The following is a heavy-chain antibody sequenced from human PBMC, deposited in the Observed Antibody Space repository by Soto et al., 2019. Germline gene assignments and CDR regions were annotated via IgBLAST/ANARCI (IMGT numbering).Heavy chain of an antibody. CDR3: AGGQQLVPGIRYYYYGMDV. J-gene: IGHJ6*02. V-gene: IGHV4-30-2*01. D-gene: IGHD6-13*01. CDR1: GGSISSGGYS. Sequence: SETLSLTCAVSGGSISSGGYSWSWIRQPPGKGLEWIGYIYHSGSTYYNPSLKSRVTISVDRSKNQFSLKLSSVTAADTAVYYCAGGQQLVPGIRYYYYGMDVWGQGTTVTVSS. CDR2: IYHSGST.